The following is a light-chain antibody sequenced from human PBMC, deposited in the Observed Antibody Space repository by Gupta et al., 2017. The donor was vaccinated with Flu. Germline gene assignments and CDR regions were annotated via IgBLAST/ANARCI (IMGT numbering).Light chain of an antibody. V-gene: IGLV1-47*01. J-gene: IGLJ3*02. Sequence: VASQPPSASGTPGQWVTIFCSGSSSNIGSNYVYWYQQLPGTAPKLLISRNNQRPSGVTDRFSGSKSGTSASLAISGLRSEDEADYYCAAWDDSLSGPVFGGGTKLTVL. CDR2: RNN. CDR3: AAWDDSLSGPV. CDR1: SSNIGSNY.